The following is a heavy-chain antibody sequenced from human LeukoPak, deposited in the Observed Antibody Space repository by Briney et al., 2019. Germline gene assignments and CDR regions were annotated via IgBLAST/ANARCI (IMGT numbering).Heavy chain of an antibody. Sequence: GGSLRLSCAASGFTFSSYWMHWVRQAPGKGLVWVSRINTDGSSTSYADSVKGRFTISRDNAKNTLYLQMNSLRAEDTAVYYCARDPAHSSSPPPSDYWGQGTLVTVSS. CDR3: ARDPAHSSSPPPSDY. J-gene: IGHJ4*02. CDR1: GFTFSSYW. V-gene: IGHV3-74*01. CDR2: INTDGSST. D-gene: IGHD6-13*01.